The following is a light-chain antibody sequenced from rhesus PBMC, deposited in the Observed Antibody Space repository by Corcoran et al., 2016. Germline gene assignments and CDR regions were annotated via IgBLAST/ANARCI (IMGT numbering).Light chain of an antibody. V-gene: IGKV1-43*02. CDR1: QGISTY. Sequence: DIQMTQSPSSLSASVGDRVTITCRASQGISTYLNWYQQKPGKAPKRLVYKASSLESGVPSRFSGHGSGTDVTLTSSSLQPEDFATYYCLQYNSDPYSFGQGTKVEIK. CDR3: LQYNSDPYS. J-gene: IGKJ2*01. CDR2: KAS.